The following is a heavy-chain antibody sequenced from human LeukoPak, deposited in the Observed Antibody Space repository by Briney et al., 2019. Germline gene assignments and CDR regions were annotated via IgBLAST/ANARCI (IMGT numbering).Heavy chain of an antibody. CDR3: ARELRGGGTFDAFDI. V-gene: IGHV1-46*01. Sequence: ASVKVSCKASGYTFTSYGISWVRQAPGQGLEWMGIINPSGGSTSYAQKFQGRVTITRDMSTSTVYMELSSLRSEDTAVYYCARELRGGGTFDAFDIWGQGTMVTVSS. CDR1: GYTFTSYG. J-gene: IGHJ3*02. CDR2: INPSGGST. D-gene: IGHD3-10*01.